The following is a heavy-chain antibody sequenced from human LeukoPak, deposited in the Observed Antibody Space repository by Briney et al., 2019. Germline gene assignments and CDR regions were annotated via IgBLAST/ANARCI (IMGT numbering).Heavy chain of an antibody. J-gene: IGHJ4*02. CDR1: GFTFSSYG. Sequence: GGSLRLSCAASGFTFSSYGMHWVRQAPGKGLEWVAVISYDGSNKYYADSVKGRFTISRDNSKNTLYLQMNSLRAEDTAVYYCAKDLGGSGSYNYWGQGTLVTVSS. D-gene: IGHD3-10*01. V-gene: IGHV3-30*18. CDR2: ISYDGSNK. CDR3: AKDLGGSGSYNY.